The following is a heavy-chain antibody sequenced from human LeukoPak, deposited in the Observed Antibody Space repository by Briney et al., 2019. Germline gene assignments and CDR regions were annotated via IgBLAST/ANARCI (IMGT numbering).Heavy chain of an antibody. D-gene: IGHD6-6*01. CDR1: GFTFSSYA. Sequence: PGGSLRLSCAASGFTFSSYATHWVRQAPGKGLEWVAVISNDGSNKYYADSVKGRFTISRDNSKNTLYLQMSSLRAVDTAVYSCARAYSSSSGYSFYGLDVWGQGTTVTVSS. V-gene: IGHV3-30-3*01. CDR3: ARAYSSSSGYSFYGLDV. J-gene: IGHJ6*02. CDR2: ISNDGSNK.